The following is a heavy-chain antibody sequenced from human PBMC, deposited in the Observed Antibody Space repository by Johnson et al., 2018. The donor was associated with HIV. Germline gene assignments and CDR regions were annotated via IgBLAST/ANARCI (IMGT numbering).Heavy chain of an antibody. D-gene: IGHD3-10*01. V-gene: IGHV3-30*04. CDR3: ALEAVRSTDAFDI. J-gene: IGHJ3*02. CDR1: GFTFSSYA. Sequence: QVQLVESGGGVVQPGRSLRLSCAASGFTFSSYAMHWVRQAPGKGLEWVAVISYDGSNKYYADSVKGRFTISRDNSKNTRYLKMNSLRAEDTAVYYCALEAVRSTDAFDIWGQGTMVIVSS. CDR2: ISYDGSNK.